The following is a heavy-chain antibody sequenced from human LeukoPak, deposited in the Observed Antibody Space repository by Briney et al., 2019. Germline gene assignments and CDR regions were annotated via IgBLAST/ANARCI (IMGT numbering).Heavy chain of an antibody. V-gene: IGHV3-23*01. CDR3: AKGITYDSLDF. CDR2: ISGSRGNT. CDR1: GFTFSTYA. J-gene: IGHJ4*02. Sequence: GGSLRLSCAASGFTFSTYAMTWVRQAPGKGLEWDSSISGSRGNTFYSDSVKGRFTISRDDSKNTLYLQMNSLRAEDTAVYYCAKGITYDSLDFWGQGTLVTVSS. D-gene: IGHD3-10*01.